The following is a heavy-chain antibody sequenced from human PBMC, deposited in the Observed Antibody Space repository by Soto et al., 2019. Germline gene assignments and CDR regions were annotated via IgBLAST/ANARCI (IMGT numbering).Heavy chain of an antibody. CDR1: GGSISSYY. Sequence: SETLSLTCTVSGGSISSYYWSWIRQPPGKGLEWIGYIYYSGSTNYNPSLKSRVTISVDTSKNQFSLKLSSVTAADTAVYYCATSIIVVVPAATDYYYMDVWGKGTTVTVSS. CDR2: IYYSGST. CDR3: ATSIIVVVPAATDYYYMDV. V-gene: IGHV4-59*08. J-gene: IGHJ6*03. D-gene: IGHD2-2*01.